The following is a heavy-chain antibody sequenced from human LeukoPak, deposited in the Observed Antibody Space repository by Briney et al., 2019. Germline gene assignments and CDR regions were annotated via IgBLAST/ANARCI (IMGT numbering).Heavy chain of an antibody. CDR1: GFTFSSYG. J-gene: IGHJ4*02. Sequence: TGGTLRLSCAASGFTFSSYGMHWVRQAPGKGLEWVAFIRYDGSNKYYADSVKGRFTISRDNSKNTLYLQMNSLRAEDTAVYYCAKDRAYCGGDCHRPDYWGQGTLVTVSS. D-gene: IGHD2-21*02. V-gene: IGHV3-30*02. CDR3: AKDRAYCGGDCHRPDY. CDR2: IRYDGSNK.